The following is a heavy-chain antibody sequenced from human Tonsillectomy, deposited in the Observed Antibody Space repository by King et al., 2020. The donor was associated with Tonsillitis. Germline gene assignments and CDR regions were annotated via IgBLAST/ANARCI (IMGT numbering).Heavy chain of an antibody. D-gene: IGHD3-9*01. V-gene: IGHV3-23*04. J-gene: IGHJ4*02. CDR2: ISGRTLNT. CDR1: GFTFSSFA. CDR3: AKWEGYDVLTPLEY. Sequence: QLVQSGGDLVQPGGSLRLSCAASGFTFSSFAMSWVRQAPGTGLEWVSVISGRTLNTHYADSVKGRFTISRDNSKNTLYLYMNSLRAEDTAVYYCAKWEGYDVLTPLEYWGQGTLVTVSS.